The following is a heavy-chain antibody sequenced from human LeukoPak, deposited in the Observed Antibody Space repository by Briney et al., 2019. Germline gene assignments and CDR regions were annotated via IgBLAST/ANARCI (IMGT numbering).Heavy chain of an antibody. D-gene: IGHD2-15*01. Sequence: PGGSLRLSCAASGFTFSSYAVSWVRQAPGKGLEWVSAISGSGGSTYYADSVKGRFTISRDNSKNTLYLQMNSLRAEDTAVYYCAKVILPRGYCSGGSCQADYWGQGTLVTVSS. CDR3: AKVILPRGYCSGGSCQADY. CDR2: ISGSGGST. CDR1: GFTFSSYA. J-gene: IGHJ4*02. V-gene: IGHV3-23*01.